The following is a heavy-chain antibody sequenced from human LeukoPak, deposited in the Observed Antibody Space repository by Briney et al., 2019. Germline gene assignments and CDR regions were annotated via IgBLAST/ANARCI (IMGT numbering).Heavy chain of an antibody. V-gene: IGHV4-39*01. CDR2: IYYSGST. D-gene: IGHD5-18*01. Sequence: PSETLSLTCSVSGGSVSNSSYYWGWIRQPPGKGLEWLGSIYYSGSTYYNPSLKSRVTISVDTSKNQFSLKLGSVAAADTAVYYCARQGIQLWFAHDYWGQGTLVTVSS. CDR3: ARQGIQLWFAHDY. J-gene: IGHJ4*02. CDR1: GGSVSNSSYY.